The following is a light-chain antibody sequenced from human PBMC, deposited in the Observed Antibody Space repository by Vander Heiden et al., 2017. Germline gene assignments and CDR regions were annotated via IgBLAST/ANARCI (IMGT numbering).Light chain of an antibody. J-gene: IGKJ1*01. V-gene: IGKV1-39*01. CDR1: QSISSY. CDR2: AAS. CDR3: QQSDSTPKT. Sequence: DIQMTQSPSSLSASVGDRVTIPCRASQSISSYLNWYQQKPGKAPNLLIYAASTLQSGVPSSFSGSGSGTDFTLTISRLQPEDFATYYSQQSDSTPKTFGQGTKVEVK.